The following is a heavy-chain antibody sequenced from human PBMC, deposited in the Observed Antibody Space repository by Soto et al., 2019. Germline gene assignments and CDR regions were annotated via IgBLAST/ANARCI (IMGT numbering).Heavy chain of an antibody. Sequence: SETLSLTCGVSGDSITTYKWWTWVRQTPGKGLEWIGEIYDSGNTRYNPSLKSRVTISKDTSKNELSLKLNSVTVADTAVYYCATCQLGEYYYAMDIWGQGTTVTVSS. CDR3: ATCQLGEYYYAMDI. V-gene: IGHV4-4*02. CDR2: IYDSGNT. J-gene: IGHJ6*02. D-gene: IGHD7-27*01. CDR1: GDSITTYKW.